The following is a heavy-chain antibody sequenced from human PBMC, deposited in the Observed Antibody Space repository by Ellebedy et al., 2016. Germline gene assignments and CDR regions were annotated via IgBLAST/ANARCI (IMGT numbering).Heavy chain of an antibody. CDR2: ISAYNGNT. CDR1: GYTFTSYG. J-gene: IGHJ3*02. Sequence: ASVKVSCXASGYTFTSYGISWVRQAPGQGLEWMGWISAYNGNTNYAQKLQGRVTMTTDTSTSTAYMELRSLRSDDTAVYYCARARIVGAIKTLCDIWGQGTMVTVSS. CDR3: ARARIVGAIKTLCDI. V-gene: IGHV1-18*01. D-gene: IGHD1-26*01.